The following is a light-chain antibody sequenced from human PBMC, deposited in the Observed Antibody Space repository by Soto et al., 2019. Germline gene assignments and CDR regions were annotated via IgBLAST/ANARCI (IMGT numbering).Light chain of an antibody. CDR3: SSYTSSSTSV. CDR1: SSDVGGYNC. CDR2: EVS. Sequence: QSALTQPPSASGSPGQSVTISCTGTSSDVGGYNCVSWYQQHPGKVPKLMIYEVSNRPSGVSNRFSGSKSGNTASLTISGLQAEDEADYYCSSYTSSSTSVFGGGTKLTVL. V-gene: IGLV2-14*01. J-gene: IGLJ3*02.